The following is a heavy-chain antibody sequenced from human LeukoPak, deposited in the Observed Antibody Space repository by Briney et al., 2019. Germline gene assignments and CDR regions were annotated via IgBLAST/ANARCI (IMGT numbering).Heavy chain of an antibody. J-gene: IGHJ4*02. CDR2: INPNSGGT. CDR3: ARGVDGYNPFDY. D-gene: IGHD5-12*01. Sequence: ASVKVSCKASGYTFTGYYMHWVRQAPGQGLEWMGWINPNSGGTNCAQKFQGRVTMTRDTSISTAYMELSRLRSDDTAVYYCARGVDGYNPFDYWGQGTLVTVSS. CDR1: GYTFTGYY. V-gene: IGHV1-2*02.